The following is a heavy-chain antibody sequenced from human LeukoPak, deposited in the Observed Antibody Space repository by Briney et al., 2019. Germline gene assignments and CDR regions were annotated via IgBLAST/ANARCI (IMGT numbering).Heavy chain of an antibody. CDR2: ISASGGST. CDR1: GFTFSSFA. D-gene: IGHD4-11*01. Sequence: GGSLRLSCAASGFTFSSFAMSWARQAPGKGLEWISVISASGGSTYYADSVKGRFTISRDNSKNTLHLQMNSLRAEDTAVYYCAKEPGDYSSGLYFDYWGQGTLVTVSS. CDR3: AKEPGDYSSGLYFDY. V-gene: IGHV3-23*01. J-gene: IGHJ4*02.